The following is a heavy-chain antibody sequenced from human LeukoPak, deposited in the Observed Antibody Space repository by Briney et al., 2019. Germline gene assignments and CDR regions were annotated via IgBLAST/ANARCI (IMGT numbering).Heavy chain of an antibody. CDR1: GFTFSSYE. V-gene: IGHV3-48*03. D-gene: IGHD3-10*01. CDR3: AKDGMVRAAGDY. CDR2: ISSSGSTI. Sequence: PGGSLRLSCAASGFTFSSYEMNWVRQAPGKGLEWVSYISSSGSTIYYADSVKGRFTISRDNSKNTLYLQMDSLRAEDTAVYYCAKDGMVRAAGDYWGQGTLVTVSS. J-gene: IGHJ4*02.